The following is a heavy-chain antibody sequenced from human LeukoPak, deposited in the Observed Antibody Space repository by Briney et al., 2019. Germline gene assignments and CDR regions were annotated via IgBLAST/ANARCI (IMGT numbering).Heavy chain of an antibody. CDR1: GFIFSSYA. V-gene: IGHV3-23*01. CDR3: AKVGLFYVFGGGPSGY. Sequence: GGSLRLSCAASGFIFSSYAMTWVRQAPGKGLEWVSGISGSGTSTYYADSVKGRFTISRDNSKNTLYLQMNSLRAEDTAVYYCAKVGLFYVFGGGPSGYWGQGTLVTVSP. CDR2: ISGSGTST. D-gene: IGHD3-3*01. J-gene: IGHJ4*02.